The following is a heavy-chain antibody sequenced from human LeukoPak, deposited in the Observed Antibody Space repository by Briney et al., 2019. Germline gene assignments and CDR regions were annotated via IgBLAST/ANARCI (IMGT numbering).Heavy chain of an antibody. V-gene: IGHV3-48*01. J-gene: IGHJ4*02. CDR3: ARGGDFWSGYCFDY. CDR2: ISSSSGTI. CDR1: GFTFSSYS. Sequence: PGGSLRLSCAASGFTFSSYSMNWVRQAPGKGLEWVSYISSSSGTIYYADSVKGRFTISRDNAKNSLYLQMNSLRAEDTAVNYCARGGDFWSGYCFDYWGQGTLVTVSS. D-gene: IGHD3-3*01.